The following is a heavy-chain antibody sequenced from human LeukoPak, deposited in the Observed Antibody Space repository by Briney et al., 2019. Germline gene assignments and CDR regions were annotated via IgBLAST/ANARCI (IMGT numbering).Heavy chain of an antibody. V-gene: IGHV1-2*06. CDR2: INPNSGGT. Sequence: ASVKVSCKASGYTFTAYYIHWVRQAPGQGLEWMGRINPNSGGTNYAQNFQGRVTMTRDTSISTAYMELSRPRSDDTAVYYCARGASGNYPDFWGQGTLVTVSS. CDR3: ARGASGNYPDF. D-gene: IGHD1-26*01. CDR1: GYTFTAYY. J-gene: IGHJ4*02.